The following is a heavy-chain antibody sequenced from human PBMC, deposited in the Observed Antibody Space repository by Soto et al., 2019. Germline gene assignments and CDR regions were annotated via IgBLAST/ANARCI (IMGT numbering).Heavy chain of an antibody. CDR1: GGSVSSGSYY. Sequence: KQSQTLSLTCTVSGGSVSSGSYYWSWIRQPPGKGLEWIGYIYYSGSTNYNPSLKSRVTISVDTSKNQFSLKLSSVTAADTAVYYCARENVVVPAADHDAFDIWGQGTMVTVSS. CDR3: ARENVVVPAADHDAFDI. J-gene: IGHJ3*02. D-gene: IGHD2-2*01. CDR2: IYYSGST. V-gene: IGHV4-61*01.